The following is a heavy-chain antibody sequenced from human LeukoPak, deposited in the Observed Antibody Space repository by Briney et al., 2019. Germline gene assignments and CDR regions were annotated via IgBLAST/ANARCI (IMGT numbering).Heavy chain of an antibody. J-gene: IGHJ4*02. D-gene: IGHD3-10*01. CDR3: TKHHDSGSYYDY. CDR2: ISSASNNI. V-gene: IGHV3-48*01. Sequence: GGSLRLSCAVSGFTFTYYSMNWVRHAPGRGLEWVAHISSASNNIYYADSVKDRFTISRDTSKNTLYVQMNSLRAEDTAVYYCTKHHDSGSYYDYWGQGTLVTVSS. CDR1: GFTFTYYS.